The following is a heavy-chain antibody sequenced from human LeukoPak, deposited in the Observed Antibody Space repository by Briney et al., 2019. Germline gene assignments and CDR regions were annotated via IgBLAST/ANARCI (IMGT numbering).Heavy chain of an antibody. CDR3: AHGRITIFGVVMYFDY. V-gene: IGHV2-5*02. D-gene: IGHD3-3*01. CDR2: IYWDDDK. J-gene: IGHJ4*02. Sequence: SGPTLVKPTQTLTLTCTSSGFSLSTSGVGVGWIRQPPGKALEWIALIYWDDDKRYSPSLKSRLTITKDTSKNQVVLTMTNMDPVDTATYYCAHGRITIFGVVMYFDYWGQGTLVTVSS. CDR1: GFSLSTSGVG.